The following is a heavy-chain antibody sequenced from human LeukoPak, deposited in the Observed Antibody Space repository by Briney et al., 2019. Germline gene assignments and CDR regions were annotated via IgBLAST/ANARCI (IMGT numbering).Heavy chain of an antibody. V-gene: IGHV1-2*02. CDR1: GYTFTGYH. D-gene: IGHD2/OR15-2a*01. Sequence: GASVKDSCKASGYTFTGYHMHWVRQAPGQGRAGMGWINPNSDGTNYAQKFQGRVTMTRDTSITTAYMELSRLRSDDTVVYYCARSMLHPYYYYMDVWGKGTTVTVSS. J-gene: IGHJ6*03. CDR3: ARSMLHPYYYYMDV. CDR2: INPNSDGT.